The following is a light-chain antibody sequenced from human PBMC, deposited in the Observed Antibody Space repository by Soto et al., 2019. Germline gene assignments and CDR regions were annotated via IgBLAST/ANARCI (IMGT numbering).Light chain of an antibody. J-gene: IGKJ1*01. V-gene: IGKV3-20*01. CDR3: QQYNNWPPTWT. CDR2: AAS. Sequence: EIVLTQSPGTLSLSPGERATLSCRASQSVNSNYLAWYQQKPGQAPRLLIYAASARATGIPDRFSGSGSGTDFTLTISSLQSEDFAVYYCQQYNNWPPTWTFGQGTKVDIK. CDR1: QSVNSNY.